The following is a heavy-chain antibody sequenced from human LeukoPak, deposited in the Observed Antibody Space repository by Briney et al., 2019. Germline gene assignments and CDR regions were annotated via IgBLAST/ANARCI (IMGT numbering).Heavy chain of an antibody. V-gene: IGHV4-31*03. Sequence: SETLSLTCTVSGGSICSGGYYWSWIRQHPGQGLEWIGYIYYSGSTYYNPSLKSRVTISVDTYKNQFSLKLSSVTAADTAVYYCARVYYNAFDIWGQGTMVTVSS. CDR2: IYYSGST. CDR3: ARVYYNAFDI. CDR1: GGSICSGGYY. J-gene: IGHJ3*02. D-gene: IGHD3-22*01.